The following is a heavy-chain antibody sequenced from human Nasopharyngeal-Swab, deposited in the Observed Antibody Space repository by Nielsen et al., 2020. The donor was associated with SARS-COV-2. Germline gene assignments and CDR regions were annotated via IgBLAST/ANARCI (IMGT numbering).Heavy chain of an antibody. V-gene: IGHV3-74*01. Sequence: GGSLRLSCAASGFTISRYWMLWVRHAPGKGLVWVSRLHSDGSGTTYADSVRGRFPISRDNAKNTLYLQMNSLRAEDTAVYYCARGGDGYSMDYWGQGTLVTVSS. D-gene: IGHD5-24*01. CDR2: LHSDGSGT. CDR3: ARGGDGYSMDY. CDR1: GFTISRYW. J-gene: IGHJ4*02.